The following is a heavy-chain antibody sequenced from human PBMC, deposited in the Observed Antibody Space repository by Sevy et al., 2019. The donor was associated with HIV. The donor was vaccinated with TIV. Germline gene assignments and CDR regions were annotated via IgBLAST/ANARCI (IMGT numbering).Heavy chain of an antibody. CDR1: GGSIISYY. D-gene: IGHD3-3*01. J-gene: IGHJ5*02. Sequence: SETLSLTCTVSGGSIISYYWSWIRQPPGKGLEWIGYISYSGSTNYNPSLKSRVTISIDTSKNQFSLKLSSVTAADTAVYYCARVPPPFGVRAWFDPWGQGTLVTVSS. CDR2: ISYSGST. CDR3: ARVPPPFGVRAWFDP. V-gene: IGHV4-59*01.